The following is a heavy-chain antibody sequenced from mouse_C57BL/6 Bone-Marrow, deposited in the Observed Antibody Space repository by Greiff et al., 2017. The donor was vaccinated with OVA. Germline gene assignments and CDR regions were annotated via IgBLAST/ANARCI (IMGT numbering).Heavy chain of an antibody. CDR3: ARYGYDPHWYFDV. D-gene: IGHD2-2*01. J-gene: IGHJ1*03. Sequence: QVQLKQPGAELVRPGSSVKLSCKASGYTFTSYWMHWVKQRPIQGLEWIGNIDPSDSETHYNQKFKDKATLTVDKSSSTAYMQLSSLTSEDSAVYYCARYGYDPHWYFDVWGTGTTVTVSS. CDR2: IDPSDSET. V-gene: IGHV1-52*01. CDR1: GYTFTSYW.